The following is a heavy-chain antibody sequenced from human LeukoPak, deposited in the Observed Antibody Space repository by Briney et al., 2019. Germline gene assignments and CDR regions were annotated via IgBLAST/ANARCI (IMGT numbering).Heavy chain of an antibody. Sequence: SETLSLTCTVSGGSISSYHWSWIRQPRGKGLEWIGYIYYSGSTNYNPSLKSRVTISVDTSKNQFSLKLSSVTAADTAVYYCARDRGLYYFDYWGQGTLVTVSS. CDR1: GGSISSYH. CDR2: IYYSGST. D-gene: IGHD3-10*01. V-gene: IGHV4-59*01. J-gene: IGHJ4*02. CDR3: ARDRGLYYFDY.